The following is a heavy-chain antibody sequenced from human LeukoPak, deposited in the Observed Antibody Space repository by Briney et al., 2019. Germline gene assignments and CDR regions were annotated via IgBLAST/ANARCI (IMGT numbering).Heavy chain of an antibody. D-gene: IGHD3-22*01. CDR2: INSDGNDR. CDR3: VRDMGYYDKV. J-gene: IGHJ4*02. CDR1: GFNFPNAW. V-gene: IGHV3-74*01. Sequence: GGSLRLSCAASGFNFPNAWMNWVRQAPGEGLVRVSRINSDGNDRNYADSVKGRFTISRDNAKDTLYLQMNSLRTEDTAVYYCVRDMGYYDKVWGQGTLVTVSS.